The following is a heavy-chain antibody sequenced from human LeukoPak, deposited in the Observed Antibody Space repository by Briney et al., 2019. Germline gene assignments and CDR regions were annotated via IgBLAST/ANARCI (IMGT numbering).Heavy chain of an antibody. V-gene: IGHV3-30*03. CDR1: GFTFSNYG. Sequence: GTSLRLSCAASGFTFSNYGMHWVRQVPGKGLEWVALISYGGSNECYARSVKGRFTISRDNSKNTLYLQMNSLRAEDTAVYYCAPMAIGGYDYVWGSYPSYYFDYWGQGTLVTVSS. J-gene: IGHJ4*02. CDR2: ISYGGSNE. D-gene: IGHD3-16*01. CDR3: APMAIGGYDYVWGSYPSYYFDY.